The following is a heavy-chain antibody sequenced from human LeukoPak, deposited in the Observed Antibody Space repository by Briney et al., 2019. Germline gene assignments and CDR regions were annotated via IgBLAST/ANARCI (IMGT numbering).Heavy chain of an antibody. CDR1: GGSISSYY. CDR2: IYYSGST. Sequence: SETLSLTCTVSGGSISSYYWSWIRQPPGKGLEWIGYIYYSGSTNYNPSLKSRVTISVDTSKNQFSLKLSSVTAADTAVYYCARVDYDSSGLPFDIWGQGTMVTVPS. D-gene: IGHD3-22*01. V-gene: IGHV4-59*01. CDR3: ARVDYDSSGLPFDI. J-gene: IGHJ3*02.